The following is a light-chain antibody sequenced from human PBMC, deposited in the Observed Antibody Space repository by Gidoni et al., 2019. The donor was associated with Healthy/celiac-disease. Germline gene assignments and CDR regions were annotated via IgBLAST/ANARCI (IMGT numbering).Light chain of an antibody. V-gene: IGKV1-NL1*01. J-gene: IGKJ1*01. CDR3: QQDYSTPLT. CDR2: GAS. Sequence: DIQMTPSPSSLPASVGARVTITCRASQGISNSLAWYQQKPGKAPKLLLYGASRMESAVPSRFSGSGSGTDLTLTISSLQPEDVAIYYCQQDYSTPLTFGQGTKVEIK. CDR1: QGISNS.